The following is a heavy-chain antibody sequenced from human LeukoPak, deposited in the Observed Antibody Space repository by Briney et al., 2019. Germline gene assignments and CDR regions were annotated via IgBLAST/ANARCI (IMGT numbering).Heavy chain of an antibody. CDR3: ARGPYYYDSSGYSYDY. D-gene: IGHD3-22*01. J-gene: IGHJ4*02. Sequence: SETLSLTCTVSGYSISSGYYWGWIRQPPGKGLEWIGSIYHSGSTNYNPSLKSRVTMSVDTSKNQFSLKLSSVTAADTAVYYCARGPYYYDSSGYSYDYWGQGTLVTVSS. CDR1: GYSISSGYY. V-gene: IGHV4-38-2*02. CDR2: IYHSGST.